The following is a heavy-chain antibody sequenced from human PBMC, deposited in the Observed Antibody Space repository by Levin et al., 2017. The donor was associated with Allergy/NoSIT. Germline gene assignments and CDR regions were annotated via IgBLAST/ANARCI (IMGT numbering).Heavy chain of an antibody. J-gene: IGHJ6*02. CDR2: IIPIFGTA. Sequence: GASVKVSCKASGGTFSSYAISWVRQAPGQGLEWMGGIIPIFGTANYAQKFQGRVTITADESTSTAYMGLSSLRSEDTAVYYCARGVGATTYYYGMDVWGQGTTVTVSS. CDR3: ARGVGATTYYYGMDV. CDR1: GGTFSSYA. V-gene: IGHV1-69*13. D-gene: IGHD1-26*01.